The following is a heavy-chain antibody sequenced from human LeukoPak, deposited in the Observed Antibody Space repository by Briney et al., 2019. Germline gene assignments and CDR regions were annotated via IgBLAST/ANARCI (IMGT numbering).Heavy chain of an antibody. Sequence: GGSLRLSCAASGFTFSSYGMHWVRQAPGKGLEWVAVISYDGSNEYYADSVKGRFTISRDNSKNTLYLQMNSLRAEDTAVYYCAQGLRSYYYYGMDVWGQGTTVTVSS. CDR1: GFTFSSYG. CDR3: AQGLRSYYYYGMDV. CDR2: ISYDGSNE. V-gene: IGHV3-30*18. D-gene: IGHD1-14*01. J-gene: IGHJ6*02.